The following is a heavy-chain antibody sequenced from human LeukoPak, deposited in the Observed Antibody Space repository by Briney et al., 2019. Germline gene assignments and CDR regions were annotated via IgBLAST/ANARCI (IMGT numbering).Heavy chain of an antibody. D-gene: IGHD3-10*01. CDR3: ARRVVWYGETLDRFDP. CDR1: GYNFTNYW. CDR2: IFPGDSET. Sequence: KPGESLKISCKGSGYNFTNYWIGWVRQMPGKGLEWMGIIFPGDSETRYNPSFQGQVTISADKSISTAYLQWSSLKASDTAIYYCARRVVWYGETLDRFDPWGQGAPVTVSS. V-gene: IGHV5-51*01. J-gene: IGHJ5*02.